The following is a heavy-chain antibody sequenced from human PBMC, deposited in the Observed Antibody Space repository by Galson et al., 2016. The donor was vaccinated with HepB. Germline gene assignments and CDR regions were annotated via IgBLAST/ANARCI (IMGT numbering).Heavy chain of an antibody. V-gene: IGHV3-9*01. J-gene: IGHJ5*02. Sequence: SLRLSCAASGFIFDDYSMHWVRQIPGKGLEWVSGINRNSARVDYAGSVKGRFTISRDKNSLFLQMNSLRPEDTALYYCAKEDGGFNFDPWGQGTLVTVSS. CDR3: AKEDGGFNFDP. CDR1: GFIFDDYS. D-gene: IGHD2-15*01. CDR2: INRNSARV.